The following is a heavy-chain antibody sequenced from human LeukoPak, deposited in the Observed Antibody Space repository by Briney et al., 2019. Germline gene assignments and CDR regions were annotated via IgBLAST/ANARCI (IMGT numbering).Heavy chain of an antibody. CDR3: ASPRSGGYFDY. Sequence: SGGSLRLSCAASGFTFSSYGMHWVRQAPGKGLVWVSRMNGDGSSTNYADSVKGRFTISRDNAKNTMYLQMNSLRVEDTAVYYCASPRSGGYFDYWGQGTLVTVSS. CDR2: MNGDGSST. J-gene: IGHJ4*02. V-gene: IGHV3-74*01. D-gene: IGHD3-10*01. CDR1: GFTFSSYG.